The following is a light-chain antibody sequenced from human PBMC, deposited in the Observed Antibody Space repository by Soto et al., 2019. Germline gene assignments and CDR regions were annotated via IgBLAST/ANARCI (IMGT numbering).Light chain of an antibody. CDR2: AAS. CDR1: QGISSY. Sequence: AIRMTQSPSSFSASTGDRVTITFRASQGISSYLAWYQQKPGKAPKLLIYAASTLQSGVPSRFSGSGSGTDFTLTISCLQSEDFATYYCQQSYSPPPIPFGQGTRLEI. CDR3: QQSYSPPPIP. J-gene: IGKJ5*01. V-gene: IGKV1-8*01.